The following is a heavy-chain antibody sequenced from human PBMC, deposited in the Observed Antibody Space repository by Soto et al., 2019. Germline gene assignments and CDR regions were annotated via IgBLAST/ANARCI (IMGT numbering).Heavy chain of an antibody. CDR1: GGTFSSYA. CDR2: IIPIFGTA. Sequence: QVQLVQSGAEVKKPGSSVKVSCTASGGTFSSYAISWVRQAPGQGLEWMGGIIPIFGTANYAQKFQGRVTITADKSTSTAYMGLSSLRSEDTAVYYCARAQPSIRPYYYGMDVWGQGTTVTVSS. V-gene: IGHV1-69*06. CDR3: ARAQPSIRPYYYGMDV. J-gene: IGHJ6*02. D-gene: IGHD6-6*01.